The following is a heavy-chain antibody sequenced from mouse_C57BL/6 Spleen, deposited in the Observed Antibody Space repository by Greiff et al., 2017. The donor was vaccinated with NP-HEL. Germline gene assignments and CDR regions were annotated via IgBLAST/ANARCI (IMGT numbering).Heavy chain of an antibody. CDR1: GYTFTSYW. Sequence: QVQLQQPGAELVKPGASVKMSCKASGYTFTSYWITWVKQRPGQGLEWIGDIYPGSGSTNYNEKFKSKATLTVDTSSSTAYMQLSSLTSEDSAVYYCARAYYGSPYYYAMDYWGQGTSVTVSS. CDR2: IYPGSGST. D-gene: IGHD1-1*01. J-gene: IGHJ4*01. CDR3: ARAYYGSPYYYAMDY. V-gene: IGHV1-55*01.